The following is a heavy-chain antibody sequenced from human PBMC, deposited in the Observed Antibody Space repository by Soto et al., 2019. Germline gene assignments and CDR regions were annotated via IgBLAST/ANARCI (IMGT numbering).Heavy chain of an antibody. D-gene: IGHD3-10*01. J-gene: IGHJ6*02. CDR1: GFTFSSYW. CDR3: ARDLRFGELLSKDYYYYGMDV. Sequence: GGSLRLSCAASGFTFSSYWMHWVRQAPGKGLVWVSRINSDGSSTSYADSVKGRFTISRDNAKNTLYLQMNSLRAEDTAVYYCARDLRFGELLSKDYYYYGMDVWGQGTTVTVSS. V-gene: IGHV3-74*01. CDR2: INSDGSST.